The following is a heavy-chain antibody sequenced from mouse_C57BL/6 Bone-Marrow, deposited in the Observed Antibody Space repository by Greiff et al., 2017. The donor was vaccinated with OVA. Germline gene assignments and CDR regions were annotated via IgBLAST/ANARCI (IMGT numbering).Heavy chain of an antibody. V-gene: IGHV5-12*01. D-gene: IGHD2-2*01. CDR2: ISNGGGST. J-gene: IGHJ1*03. Sequence: EVQGVESGGGLVQPGGSLKLSCAASGFTFSDYYMYWVRQTPEKRLEWVAYISNGGGSTYYPDTVKGRFTISRDNAKNTLYLQMSRLKSEDTAMYYCARQYAYDEGGYFDVWGTGTTVTVSS. CDR3: ARQYAYDEGGYFDV. CDR1: GFTFSDYY.